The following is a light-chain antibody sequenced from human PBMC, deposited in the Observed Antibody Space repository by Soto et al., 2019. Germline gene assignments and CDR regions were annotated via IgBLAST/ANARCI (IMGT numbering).Light chain of an antibody. CDR3: QQYGSSPRT. J-gene: IGKJ1*01. CDR1: ERVASNY. Sequence: EVVLTQSRGTLSLWVGERATLFCRGSERVASNYLAWYQQKPGQAPRLLIYGASSRATGIPDRFSGSGSGTDFTLTIRSLEPEDFAVYYCQQYGSSPRTFGPGTKVDIK. V-gene: IGKV3-20*01. CDR2: GAS.